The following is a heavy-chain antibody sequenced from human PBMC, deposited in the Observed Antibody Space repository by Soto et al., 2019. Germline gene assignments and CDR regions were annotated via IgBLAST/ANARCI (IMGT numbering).Heavy chain of an antibody. J-gene: IGHJ4*02. V-gene: IGHV3-23*01. Sequence: PGWSLRLSCAASGFTFSSYAMSWVRQAPGKGLEWVSAISGSGGSTYYADSVKGRFTISRDNSKNTLYLQMNSLRAEDTAVYYCAKALKAGLYYFDYWGQGTLVTVSS. CDR3: AKALKAGLYYFDY. CDR1: GFTFSSYA. CDR2: ISGSGGST. D-gene: IGHD3-16*01.